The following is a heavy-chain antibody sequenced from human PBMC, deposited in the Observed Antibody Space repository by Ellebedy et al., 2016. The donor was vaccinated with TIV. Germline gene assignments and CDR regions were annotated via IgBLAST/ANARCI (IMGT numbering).Heavy chain of an antibody. Sequence: PGGSLRLSCAASGFTSSGMHWVRQAPGKGLEWVAFIRSDGSNKYYADSVKGRFTISRDYSENTLDLQMNSLRVEATALYYCVKGAYPVPTVMAVWGQGTMVIVSS. CDR1: GFTSSG. D-gene: IGHD3-16*01. CDR2: IRSDGSNK. CDR3: VKGAYPVPTVMAV. J-gene: IGHJ6*02. V-gene: IGHV3-30*02.